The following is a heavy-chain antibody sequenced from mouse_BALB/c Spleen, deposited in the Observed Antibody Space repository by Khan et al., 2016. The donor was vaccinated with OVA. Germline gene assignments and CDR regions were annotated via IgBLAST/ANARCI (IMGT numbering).Heavy chain of an antibody. CDR3: ARRGLRWDFDY. CDR2: INPSTGYT. Sequence: QVQLQQPGAELAKPGASVKMSCKASVYTFINYWILWVKQRPGQGLEWIGYINPSTGYTEYNQNFKDKATLTADKSSSTAYMQLSSLTSEDSAVYYCARRGLRWDFDYWGQGTTLTVSS. V-gene: IGHV1-7*01. D-gene: IGHD1-1*01. CDR1: VYTFINYW. J-gene: IGHJ2*01.